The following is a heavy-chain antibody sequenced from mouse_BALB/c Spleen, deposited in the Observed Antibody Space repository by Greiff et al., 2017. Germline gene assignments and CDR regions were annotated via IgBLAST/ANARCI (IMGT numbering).Heavy chain of an antibody. D-gene: IGHD1-1*01. CDR3: ASYYGSSYLYFDV. J-gene: IGHJ1*01. CDR2: ISYDGSN. CDR1: GYSITSGYY. Sequence: EVQLQESGPGLVKPSQSLSLTCSVTGYSITSGYYWNWIRQFPGNKLEWMGYISYDGSNNYNPSLKNRISITRDTSKNQFFLKLNSVTTEDTATYYCASYYGSSYLYFDVWGAGTTVTVSS. V-gene: IGHV3-6*02.